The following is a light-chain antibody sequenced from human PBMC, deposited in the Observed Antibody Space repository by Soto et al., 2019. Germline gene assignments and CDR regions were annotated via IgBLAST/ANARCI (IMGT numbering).Light chain of an antibody. J-gene: IGKJ4*01. V-gene: IGKV1D-13*01. CDR1: QGISTN. Sequence: AIQLTQSPSSLSASVGDRVTITCRASQGISTNLAWYQQRPGKAPKVLIYDASSLESGVPSRFSGGGSGTDSTLTISSLQPEDFATYYCQQFSNFPFAFGGGTKVDI. CDR2: DAS. CDR3: QQFSNFPFA.